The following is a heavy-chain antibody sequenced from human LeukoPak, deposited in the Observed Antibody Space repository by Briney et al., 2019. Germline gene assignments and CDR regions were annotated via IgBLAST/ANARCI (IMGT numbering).Heavy chain of an antibody. D-gene: IGHD5-18*01. V-gene: IGHV3-23*01. CDR2: ISGSGGGT. CDR1: GLTFSGYA. J-gene: IGHJ2*01. Sequence: HPGGSLRLSCAASGLTFSGYAMSWVRQAPGKGLQWVSAISGSGGGTYYADSVKGRFTISRDNSKNTLFLQMNSLRAEDTAVYYCARGDTAMAYWYFDLWGRGTLVTVSS. CDR3: ARGDTAMAYWYFDL.